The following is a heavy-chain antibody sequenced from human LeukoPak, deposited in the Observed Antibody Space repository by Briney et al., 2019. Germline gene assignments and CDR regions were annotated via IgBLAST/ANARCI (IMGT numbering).Heavy chain of an antibody. J-gene: IGHJ3*02. CDR3: ARDPASSYYYDSSGYLGAFDI. CDR1: GYTFTGYY. D-gene: IGHD3-22*01. CDR2: INPNSGGT. Sequence: ASVKVSCKASGYTFTGYYMHWVRQAPGQGLEWMGWINPNSGGTNYAQKFQGRITMTRDTSISTAYMELSRLRSDDTAVYYCARDPASSYYYDSSGYLGAFDIWGQGTMVTVSS. V-gene: IGHV1-2*02.